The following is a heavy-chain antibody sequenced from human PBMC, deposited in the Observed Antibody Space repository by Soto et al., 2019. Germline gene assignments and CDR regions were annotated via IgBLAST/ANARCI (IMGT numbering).Heavy chain of an antibody. V-gene: IGHV1-3*05. J-gene: IGHJ5*02. CDR1: GYTFTNYA. CDR2: INAGNGNT. D-gene: IGHD3-16*02. CDR3: VRGFPLWFDP. Sequence: QVQLVQSGAEEKKPGASVKVSCKASGYTFTNYAMHWVRQAPGQRLEWMGWINAGNGNTKYSQKFQGRVTITRDTPASTAYMELSSLRSEATAVYYCVRGFPLWFDPWGQGTLVTVSS.